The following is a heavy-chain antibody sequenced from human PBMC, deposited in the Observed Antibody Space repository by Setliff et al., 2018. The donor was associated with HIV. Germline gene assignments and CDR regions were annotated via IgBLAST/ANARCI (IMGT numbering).Heavy chain of an antibody. J-gene: IGHJ4*01. CDR1: GFNFRSYG. CDR3: ASFFGDYGY. D-gene: IGHD2-21*02. V-gene: IGHV3-48*04. Sequence: PGGSLRLSCAASGFNFRSYGMTWVRQAPGKGLDWVANIGSSNHGIHYTASVQGRFTVSRDNANNLLFLQMNNLRVEDTAVYYCASFFGDYGYWGHGTLVTVSS. CDR2: IGSSNHGI.